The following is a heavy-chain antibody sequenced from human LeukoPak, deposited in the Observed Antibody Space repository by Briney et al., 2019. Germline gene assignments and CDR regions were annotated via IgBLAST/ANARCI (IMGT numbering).Heavy chain of an antibody. Sequence: GGPLRLSCAASGFTFSSFAMTWVRQAPGKGLEWVSGFDGNGPNTYYADSVKGRWTISRDNSRNTLYLEMNSLRPEDTAIYYCAKPRTTGLGWAQFDYWGQGSLVTVSS. V-gene: IGHV3-23*01. CDR2: FDGNGPNT. CDR1: GFTFSSFA. CDR3: AKPRTTGLGWAQFDY. J-gene: IGHJ4*02. D-gene: IGHD2-8*02.